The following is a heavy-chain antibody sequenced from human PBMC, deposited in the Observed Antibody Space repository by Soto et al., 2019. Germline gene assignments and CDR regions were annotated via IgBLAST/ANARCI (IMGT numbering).Heavy chain of an antibody. CDR3: VRDVGGSGWFAP. CDR1: GISIDNYY. J-gene: IGHJ5*02. V-gene: IGHV4-4*07. CDR2: IYSSGTT. Sequence: SETLSLTCTVSGISIDNYYCSWIRQSAGKGLEWIGRIYSSGTTNYNPSLKSRVTMSVDMSKSQFSLNVRSVTAADTAVYYCVRDVGGSGWFAPWGQGTLVTVPQ.